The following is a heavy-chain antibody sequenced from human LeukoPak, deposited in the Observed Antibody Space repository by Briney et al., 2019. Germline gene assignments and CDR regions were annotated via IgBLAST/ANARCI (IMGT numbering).Heavy chain of an antibody. CDR1: GGSISSYY. D-gene: IGHD2/OR15-2a*01. J-gene: IGHJ4*02. V-gene: IGHV4-59*08. Sequence: SETLSLTCTVSGGSISSYYWSWIRQPPGKGLEWIGYIYDSGSTNYNPSLKSRVTISVDTSKNQFSLKLSSVTAADTAVYYCERRNYPYYFDYWGQGTLVTVSS. CDR3: ERRNYPYYFDY. CDR2: IYDSGST.